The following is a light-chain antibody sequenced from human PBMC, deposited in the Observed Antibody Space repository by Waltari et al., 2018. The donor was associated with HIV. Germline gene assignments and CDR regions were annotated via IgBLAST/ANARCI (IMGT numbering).Light chain of an antibody. CDR3: NSRDSSGNHWV. J-gene: IGLJ3*02. V-gene: IGLV3-19*01. Sequence: SSELTQDPAVSVALGQTVRITCQGDSLRSYYASWYQQKPGQAPVLVIYGKNNRPPGIPDRFAGSSSGNTASLTLTGAQAEDEADYYCNSRDSSGNHWVFGGGTKLTVL. CDR2: GKN. CDR1: SLRSYY.